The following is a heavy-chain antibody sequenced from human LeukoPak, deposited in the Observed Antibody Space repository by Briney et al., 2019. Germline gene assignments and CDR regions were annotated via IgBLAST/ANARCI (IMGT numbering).Heavy chain of an antibody. V-gene: IGHV4-39*07. Sequence: SETLSLTCTVSGGSISSSSYYWGWIRQPPGKGLEWIGSIYHSGSTNYNPSLKSRVTISVDKSKNQFSLKLSSVTAADTAVYYCARDYDSSGYYFDYWGQGTLVTVSS. CDR1: GGSISSSSYY. D-gene: IGHD3-22*01. CDR2: IYHSGST. J-gene: IGHJ4*02. CDR3: ARDYDSSGYYFDY.